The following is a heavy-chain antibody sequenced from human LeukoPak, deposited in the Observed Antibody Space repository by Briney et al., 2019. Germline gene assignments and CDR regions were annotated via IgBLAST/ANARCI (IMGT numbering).Heavy chain of an antibody. V-gene: IGHV4-59*01. CDR2: IYYSGST. CDR3: ARYGDCSSTSCFPNYYYYYGMDV. J-gene: IGHJ6*02. CDR1: GGSISSYY. Sequence: SETLSLTCTVSGGSISSYYWSWLRQPPGKGLEWLGYIYYSGSTNYNPSLKSRVTISVDTSKNQFSLKLSSVTAADTAVYYCARYGDCSSTSCFPNYYYYYGMDVWGQGTTVTVSS. D-gene: IGHD2-2*01.